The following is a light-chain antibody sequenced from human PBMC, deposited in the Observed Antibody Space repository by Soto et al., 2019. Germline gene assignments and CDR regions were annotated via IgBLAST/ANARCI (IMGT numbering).Light chain of an antibody. CDR3: QQYNNRPPYT. CDR1: QNIRSS. Sequence: EIVLTQSPATLSVSPEERATLSCRASQNIRSSLAWYQHKPGQAPRLLIYGASTRATGITARFSGSGSGTEFTLTISSLQSEDFAVYYCQQYNNRPPYTFGQGTKLEIK. CDR2: GAS. V-gene: IGKV3-15*01. J-gene: IGKJ2*01.